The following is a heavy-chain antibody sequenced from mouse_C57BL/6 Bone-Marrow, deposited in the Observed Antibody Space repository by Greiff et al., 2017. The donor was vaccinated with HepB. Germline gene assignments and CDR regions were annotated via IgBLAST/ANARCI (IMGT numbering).Heavy chain of an antibody. CDR3: ARRGYDPPGYFDV. Sequence: QVQLQQPGAELVKPGASVKMSCKASGYTFNSYWITWVKQRPGQGLEWIGDIYPGSGSTNYNEKFKSKATLTVDTSSSTAYMQLSSLTSEDSAVYYCARRGYDPPGYFDVWGTGTTVTVSS. D-gene: IGHD2-3*01. CDR1: GYTFNSYW. V-gene: IGHV1-55*01. J-gene: IGHJ1*03. CDR2: IYPGSGST.